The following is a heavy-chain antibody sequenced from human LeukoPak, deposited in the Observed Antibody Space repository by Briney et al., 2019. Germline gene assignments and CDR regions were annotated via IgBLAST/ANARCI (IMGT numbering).Heavy chain of an antibody. D-gene: IGHD2-15*01. CDR1: GGSIRSSYYY. V-gene: IGHV4-39*07. J-gene: IGHJ4*02. CDR2: IYDSGST. CDR3: ARDGGYCSGGSCYSFFDY. Sequence: SETLSLTCTVSGGSIRSSYYYWGWIRQPPGKGLEWIGSIYDSGSTYYNPSLKSRVTISVDTSKNQFSLKLSSVTAADTAVYYCARDGGYCSGGSCYSFFDYWGQGTLVTVSS.